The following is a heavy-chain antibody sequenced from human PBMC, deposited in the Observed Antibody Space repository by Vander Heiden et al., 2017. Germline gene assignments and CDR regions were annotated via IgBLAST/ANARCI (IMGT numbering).Heavy chain of an antibody. CDR3: ARRGRLPFDY. J-gene: IGHJ4*02. V-gene: IGHV4-34*02. CDR2: INESGST. Sequence: QVQLPQWGAGLLKPSETLSLTCAVHGGSFSGYYWTWIRQPPGKGLEWIGEINESGSTNYNPSLKSRVTISGDTSKNQFSLRLTSVTAADTAVYYCARRGRLPFDYWGQGTLVTVSS. CDR1: GGSFSGYY. D-gene: IGHD6-25*01.